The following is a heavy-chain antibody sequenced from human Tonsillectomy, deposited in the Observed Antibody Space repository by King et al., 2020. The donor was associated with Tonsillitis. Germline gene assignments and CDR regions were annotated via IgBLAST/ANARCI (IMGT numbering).Heavy chain of an antibody. CDR3: VKGGYGSGSYYNSFDY. CDR1: GFTFSSYA. J-gene: IGHJ4*02. CDR2: ISSNGGST. D-gene: IGHD3-10*01. V-gene: IGHV3-64D*06. Sequence: VQLVESGGGLVQPGGSLRLSCSASGFTFSSYAMHWVRQAPGKGLEYVSAISSNGGSTYYADSVKGRLTISRDNSKNTLYLQMSSLRAEDTAVYYCVKGGYGSGSYYNSFDYWGQGTLVTVSS.